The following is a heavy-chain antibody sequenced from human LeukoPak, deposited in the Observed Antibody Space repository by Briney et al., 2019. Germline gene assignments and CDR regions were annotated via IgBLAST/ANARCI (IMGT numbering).Heavy chain of an antibody. D-gene: IGHD1-26*01. V-gene: IGHV3-49*04. CDR2: IRSKAYGGTT. Sequence: GGSLRLSCTASGFTFGDYAMSWVRHAPGKGLEWVGFIRSKAYGGTTEYAASVKGRFTISRDDSKSIAYLQMNSLKTEDTAVYYCTRVGATYFFYYYYYMDVWGKGTTVTVSS. J-gene: IGHJ6*03. CDR1: GFTFGDYA. CDR3: TRVGATYFFYYYYYMDV.